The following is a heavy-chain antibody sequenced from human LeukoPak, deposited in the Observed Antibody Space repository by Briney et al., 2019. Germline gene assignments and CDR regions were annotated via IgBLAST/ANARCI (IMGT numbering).Heavy chain of an antibody. CDR2: ISDDGSSK. CDR1: AFTFSNYG. D-gene: IGHD2-2*01. CDR3: SSDWVSSQSSTSSYFFDT. J-gene: IGHJ5*02. Sequence: GGSLRLSCAASAFTFSNYGMHWVRQAPGKGLEWVSTISDDGSSKFYADSVKGRFTISRDNSKNTLYLQMNSLRAEDTAVYYWSSDWVSSQSSTSSYFFDTWGQGTQVTVSS. V-gene: IGHV3-33*01.